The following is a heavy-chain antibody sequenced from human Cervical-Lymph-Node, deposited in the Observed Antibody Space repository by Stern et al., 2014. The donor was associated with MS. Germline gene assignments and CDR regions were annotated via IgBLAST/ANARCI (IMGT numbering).Heavy chain of an antibody. CDR1: GFTFSSYG. CDR3: ARDWDGSTHPVDY. CDR2: IWYDGSNK. Sequence: QVQLVQSGGGVVQSGRSLRLSCAASGFTFSSYGMHLVRQAPGKGLEWVAVIWYDGSNKYYADSVKGRFTISRDNSKNTLYLQMNSLRAEDTAVYYCARDWDGSTHPVDYWGQGTLVTVSS. D-gene: IGHD5-24*01. J-gene: IGHJ4*02. V-gene: IGHV3-33*01.